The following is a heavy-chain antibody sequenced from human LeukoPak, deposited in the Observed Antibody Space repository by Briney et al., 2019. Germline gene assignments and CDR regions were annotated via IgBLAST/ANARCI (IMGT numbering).Heavy chain of an antibody. D-gene: IGHD4-17*01. Sequence: GGSLRLSCAASGFTLSSYGMHWVRQAPGKRLEWVAVISYDGSNKYYADSVKGRFTISRDNSKNTLYLQMNSLRAEDTAVYYCAKDGNYGDYGKDYWGQGTLVTVSS. CDR1: GFTLSSYG. V-gene: IGHV3-30*18. J-gene: IGHJ4*02. CDR3: AKDGNYGDYGKDY. CDR2: ISYDGSNK.